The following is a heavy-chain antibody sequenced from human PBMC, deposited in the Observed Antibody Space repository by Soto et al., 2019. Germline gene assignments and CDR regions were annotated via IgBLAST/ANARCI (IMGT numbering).Heavy chain of an antibody. D-gene: IGHD2-2*02. CDR1: GFTFSDYY. CDR2: ISSSGSTI. V-gene: IGHV3-11*01. Sequence: GGSLRLSCAASGFTFSDYYMSWIRQAPGKGLERVSYISSSGSTIYYADSVKGRFTISRDNAKNSLYLQMNSRRAEDTAVYYCGGYCSSTSCYRGSVYNWFDPWGQGTLVTVSS. CDR3: GGYCSSTSCYRGSVYNWFDP. J-gene: IGHJ5*02.